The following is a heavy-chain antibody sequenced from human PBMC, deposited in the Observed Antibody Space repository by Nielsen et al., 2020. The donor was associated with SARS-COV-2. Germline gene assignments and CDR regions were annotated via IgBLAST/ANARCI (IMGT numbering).Heavy chain of an antibody. Sequence: WVRQAPGQRLEWMGWINAGNGNTKYSQKFQGRVTITRDTSASTAYMELSSLRSEDTAVYYCARGAIVVVPAAMEGYYYGMDVWGQGTTVTVSS. J-gene: IGHJ6*02. V-gene: IGHV1-3*01. CDR3: ARGAIVVVPAAMEGYYYGMDV. D-gene: IGHD2-2*01. CDR2: INAGNGNT.